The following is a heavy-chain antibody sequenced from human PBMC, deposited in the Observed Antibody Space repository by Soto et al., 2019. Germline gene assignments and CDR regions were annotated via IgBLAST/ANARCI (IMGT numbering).Heavy chain of an antibody. V-gene: IGHV4-59*11. D-gene: IGHD3-3*01. CDR3: ARFTIFSGMDV. J-gene: IGHJ6*02. CDR2: IYYNGNT. CDR1: GGSISNHY. Sequence: PSETLSLTCTVSGGSISNHYWSWIRQPPGKGLEWIGYIYYNGNTNYNPYLKSQITMSVDTSKNQISLKLSSVTAADTAVYYCARFTIFSGMDVWGQGTTVTVSS.